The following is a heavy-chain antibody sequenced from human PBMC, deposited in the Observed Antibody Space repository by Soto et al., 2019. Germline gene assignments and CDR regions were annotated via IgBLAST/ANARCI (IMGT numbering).Heavy chain of an antibody. CDR3: AGRLDCDEGDVDY. V-gene: IGHV1-69*02. CDR1: GGTFSTYI. Sequence: QVQLVQSGAEVKKPGSSVKVSCKASGGTFSTYIISWVRQAPGQGVEWMGRIIPILGIANYAQKFQGRVTITADKSTSTAYMEKSRFRSEDTAVYYWAGRLDCDEGDVDYWGQGTLVTVSS. CDR2: IIPILGIA. J-gene: IGHJ4*02. D-gene: IGHD3-16*01.